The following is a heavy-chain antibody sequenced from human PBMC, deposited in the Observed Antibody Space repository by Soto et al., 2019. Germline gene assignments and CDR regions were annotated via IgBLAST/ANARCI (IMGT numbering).Heavy chain of an antibody. CDR3: ARDTSIRNYYGSGSEKYYGMDV. D-gene: IGHD3-10*01. V-gene: IGHV3-53*01. J-gene: IGHJ6*02. Sequence: XGSLRLSCAASGFTVSSNYMSWVRQAPGKGLDWVSVIYSGGSTYYADSVKGRFTISRDNSKNTLYLQMSSLRAEDTAVYYCARDTSIRNYYGSGSEKYYGMDVWGQGPTVTVSS. CDR2: IYSGGST. CDR1: GFTVSSNY.